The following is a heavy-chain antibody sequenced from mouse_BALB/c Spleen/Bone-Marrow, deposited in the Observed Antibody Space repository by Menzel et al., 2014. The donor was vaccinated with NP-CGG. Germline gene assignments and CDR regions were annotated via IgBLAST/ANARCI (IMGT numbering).Heavy chain of an antibody. CDR1: GYSFTGYN. V-gene: IGHV1-39*01. Sequence: VQLKESGPELEKPGASVKISCKASGYSFTGYNMNWVKQSNGKSLEWIGDIDPYYGGTSYNQKFKGKATLTVDKSSSKDYMLHKSLSSENSAFYYCAKSVSLRSMDYWGQGTSGTVSS. CDR3: AKSVSLRSMDY. D-gene: IGHD6-2*01. J-gene: IGHJ4*01. CDR2: IDPYYGGT.